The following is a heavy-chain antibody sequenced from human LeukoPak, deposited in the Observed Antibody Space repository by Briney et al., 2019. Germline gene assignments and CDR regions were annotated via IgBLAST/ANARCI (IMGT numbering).Heavy chain of an antibody. V-gene: IGHV1-2*02. CDR1: GYTFTGYY. CDR3: ARGAPRGVIITGNDY. Sequence: ASVEVSCKASGYTFTGYYMHWVRQAPGQGLEWMGWINPNSGVTKYAQKFQGRVTMTRDTSISTAYMELSRLRSDDTAVYYCARGAPRGVIITGNDYWGQGTLVTVSS. J-gene: IGHJ4*02. CDR2: INPNSGVT. D-gene: IGHD3-10*01.